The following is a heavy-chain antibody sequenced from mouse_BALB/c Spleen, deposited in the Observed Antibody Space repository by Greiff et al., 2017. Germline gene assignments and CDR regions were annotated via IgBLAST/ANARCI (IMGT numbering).Heavy chain of an antibody. CDR3: ARLGDYPFDY. J-gene: IGHJ2*01. D-gene: IGHD2-4*01. CDR1: GFTFSSYA. Sequence: EVQLVESGGGLVKPGGSLKLSCAASGFTFSSYAMSWVRQTPEKRLEWVATISSGGSYTYYPDSVKGRFTISRDNAKNTLYLQMSSLRSEDTAMYYCARLGDYPFDYWGQGTTLTVSS. CDR2: ISSGGSYT. V-gene: IGHV5-9-3*01.